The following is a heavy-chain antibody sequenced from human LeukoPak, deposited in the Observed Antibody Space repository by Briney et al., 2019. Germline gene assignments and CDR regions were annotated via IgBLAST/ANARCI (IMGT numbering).Heavy chain of an antibody. Sequence: NPSETLSLTCTVSGGSISNYYWAWIRQPAGKGLEWIGRIYTTGSTNYNPSLKSRVTMSLDKSKNQFSLKLSSVTAADTAVYYCARGFHNRVTGYLFAFEYWGQGTLVTVSS. CDR1: GGSISNYY. V-gene: IGHV4-4*07. D-gene: IGHD3-9*01. J-gene: IGHJ4*02. CDR3: ARGFHNRVTGYLFAFEY. CDR2: IYTTGST.